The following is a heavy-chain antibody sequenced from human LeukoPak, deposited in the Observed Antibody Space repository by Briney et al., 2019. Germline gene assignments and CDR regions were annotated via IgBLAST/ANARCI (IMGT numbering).Heavy chain of an antibody. D-gene: IGHD1-1*01. CDR2: ISSSSSYI. Sequence: GGSLRLSCAASGFTFSSYSMNWVRQAPGKGLEWVSSISSSSSYIYYADSVKGRFTISRDNAKNSLYLQMNSLRAEDTAVYYCARTAFRTAPYFDYWGQGTLVTVSS. CDR3: ARTAFRTAPYFDY. J-gene: IGHJ4*02. V-gene: IGHV3-21*01. CDR1: GFTFSSYS.